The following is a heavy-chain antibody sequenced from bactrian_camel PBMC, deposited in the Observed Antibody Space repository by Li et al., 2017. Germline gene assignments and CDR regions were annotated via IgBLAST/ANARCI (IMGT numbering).Heavy chain of an antibody. CDR3: AADLARYCGAFSGFFARAS. Sequence: VQLVESGGGLAQLGRSVTLSCTAQGFTFRTTPMGWLRQPPGKAMEWVSDISASGATADYETFAKGRFTISRDSAKNTLYLQMNSLKPEDSALYYCAADLARYCGAFSGFFARASWGQGTQVTVS. CDR1: GFTFRTTP. V-gene: IGHV3-1*01. J-gene: IGHJ4*01. D-gene: IGHD2*01. CDR2: ISASGATA.